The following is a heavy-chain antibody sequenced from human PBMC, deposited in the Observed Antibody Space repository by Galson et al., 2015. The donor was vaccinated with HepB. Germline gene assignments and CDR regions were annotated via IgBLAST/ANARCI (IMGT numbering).Heavy chain of an antibody. CDR3: ARGGPDTIFGGSWFDP. CDR1: GDTFSSSP. CDR2: IIPLLGIA. Sequence: SVTVSCKASGDTFSSSPLNWVRQAPGQGLEWMGRIIPLLGIANYAQNFQGRVTITADRSTSTAFMELRSLKPEDTAIYYCARGGPDTIFGGSWFDPWGQGTLVTVPS. J-gene: IGHJ5*02. V-gene: IGHV1-69*04. D-gene: IGHD3-3*01.